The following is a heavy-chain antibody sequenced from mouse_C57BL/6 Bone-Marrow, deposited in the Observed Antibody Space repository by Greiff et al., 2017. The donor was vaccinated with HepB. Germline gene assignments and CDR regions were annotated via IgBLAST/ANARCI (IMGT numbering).Heavy chain of an antibody. V-gene: IGHV5-17*01. D-gene: IGHD1-1*01. J-gene: IGHJ3*01. CDR1: GFTFSDYG. CDR2: ISSGSSTI. CDR3: ARSTTVGGTWFAY. Sequence: EVRGVESGGGLVKPGGSLKLSCAASGFTFSDYGMHWVRQAPEKGLEWVAYISSGSSTIYYADTVKGRFTISRDNAKNTLFLQMTSLRSEDTAMYYCARSTTVGGTWFAYWGQGTLVTVSA.